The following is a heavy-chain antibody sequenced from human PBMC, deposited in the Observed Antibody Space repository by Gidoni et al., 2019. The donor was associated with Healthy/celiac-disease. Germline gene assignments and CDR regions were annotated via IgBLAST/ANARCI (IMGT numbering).Heavy chain of an antibody. V-gene: IGHV1-69*04. J-gene: IGHJ6*02. Sequence: QVQLVQSGAEVKQPGASVKVSCKASGATFSSYSISWVRQAPVQGLEGMGRIIPILGIANYAQKFQGRVTITADKSTSTAYMELSSLRSEDTAVYYCARVGGNGRPPEYYYYYGMDVWGQGTTVTVSS. CDR1: GATFSSYS. CDR3: ARVGGNGRPPEYYYYYGMDV. CDR2: IIPILGIA. D-gene: IGHD2-8*01.